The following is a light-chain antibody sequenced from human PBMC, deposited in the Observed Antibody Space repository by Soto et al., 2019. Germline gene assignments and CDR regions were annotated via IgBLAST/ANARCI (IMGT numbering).Light chain of an antibody. Sequence: DVVMPQSPVSLPVTLGQPASISCKSSQSLVYSDGNTYLNWFHQRPGQSPRRLIYKVSNRGSGVPDRFSGSGSGTDFTLEISRVEAEDVGMYYCMQGTHWPLTFGGGTKVESK. CDR1: QSLVYSDGNTY. CDR3: MQGTHWPLT. V-gene: IGKV2-30*01. J-gene: IGKJ4*01. CDR2: KVS.